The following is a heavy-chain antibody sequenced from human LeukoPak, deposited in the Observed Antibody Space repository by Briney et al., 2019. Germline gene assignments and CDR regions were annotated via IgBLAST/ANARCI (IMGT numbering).Heavy chain of an antibody. Sequence: PGGSLRLSCAASGFTLSSYWMHWVRQAPGKGLEYVSAISENGGRTYYANSVKGRFTNSRDNSKNTLYLQMDSLRAEDMAVYYCARDRVGGWAFDIWAKGQWSPSLQ. CDR3: ARDRVGGWAFDI. J-gene: IGHJ3*02. CDR2: ISENGGRT. D-gene: IGHD3-16*01. V-gene: IGHV3-64*01. CDR1: GFTLSSYW.